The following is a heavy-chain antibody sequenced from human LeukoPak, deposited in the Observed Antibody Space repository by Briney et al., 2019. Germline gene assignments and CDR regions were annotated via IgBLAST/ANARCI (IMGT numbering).Heavy chain of an antibody. CDR3: ARDPSNTSGYHTWFDY. D-gene: IGHD3-3*01. J-gene: IGHJ4*02. CDR2: ISCYNGDT. V-gene: IGHV1-18*01. Sequence: ASVKVSCKASGYTFTRHGISWVRQAPGQGLEWMGWISCYNGDTHYAQNHQGRLTMTTDTFTSTAYMELRSLISDDTAVYYCARDPSNTSGYHTWFDYWGQGNLVTVSS. CDR1: GYTFTRHG.